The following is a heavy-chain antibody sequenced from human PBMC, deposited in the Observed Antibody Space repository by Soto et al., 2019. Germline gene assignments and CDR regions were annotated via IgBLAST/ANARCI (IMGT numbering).Heavy chain of an antibody. CDR1: GFTFSRYP. Sequence: GGSLRLSCAASGFTFSRYPMSWVRQAPGKGLEWVSVLSGDSKITYYADSVKGRFTISRDNSRNTLYLQINSLRGEDTAVYYCAKCGIIERCTYFDYWGQGTLVTVSS. V-gene: IGHV3-23*01. CDR2: LSGDSKIT. J-gene: IGHJ4*02. CDR3: AKCGIIERCTYFDY. D-gene: IGHD3-10*01.